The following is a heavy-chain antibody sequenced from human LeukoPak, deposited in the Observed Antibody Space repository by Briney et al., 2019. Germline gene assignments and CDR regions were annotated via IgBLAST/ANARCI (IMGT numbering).Heavy chain of an antibody. CDR2: IKQDGSEK. D-gene: IGHD6-13*01. Sequence: GGSLRLSCAASGFTFSSYWMSWVRQAPGKGLEWVANIKQDGSEKYYVDSVKGRFTISRDNAKNSLYLQMNSLRAEDTAVYYCARQLYSSIWFDDYWGQGTLVTVSS. V-gene: IGHV3-7*02. CDR3: ARQLYSSIWFDDY. CDR1: GFTFSSYW. J-gene: IGHJ4*02.